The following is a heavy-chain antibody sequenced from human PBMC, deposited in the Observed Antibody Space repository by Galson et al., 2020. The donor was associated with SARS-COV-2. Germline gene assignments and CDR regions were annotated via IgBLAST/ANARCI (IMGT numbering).Heavy chain of an antibody. CDR2: INTDKGNT. J-gene: IGHJ4*02. CDR1: GYTFSDYF. CDR3: ARGPSSGSFDY. Sequence: ASVKVSCKASGYTFSDYFLHWMRQAPGQRIEWMGWINTDKGNTKYSQTFQGRIAITRDTSASTTYMELSSLASEDTAVYFCARGPSSGSFDYWGQGTLVTVSS. V-gene: IGHV1-3*04. D-gene: IGHD6-19*01.